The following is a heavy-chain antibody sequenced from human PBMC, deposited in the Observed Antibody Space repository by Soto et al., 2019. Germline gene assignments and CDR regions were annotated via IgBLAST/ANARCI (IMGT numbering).Heavy chain of an antibody. Sequence: PGGSLRLSCAASGFTFSSYSMNWVRQAPGKGLVWVSRIKSDGSSTSYADSVRGRFTISRDNAKNTLYLQMNSLRAEDTAVYYCARDFSHSLDIFTAYSQDYSYYFGMAVWGQGTTVTVSS. CDR3: ARDFSHSLDIFTAYSQDYSYYFGMAV. D-gene: IGHD3-9*01. J-gene: IGHJ6*02. V-gene: IGHV3-74*01. CDR2: IKSDGSST. CDR1: GFTFSSYS.